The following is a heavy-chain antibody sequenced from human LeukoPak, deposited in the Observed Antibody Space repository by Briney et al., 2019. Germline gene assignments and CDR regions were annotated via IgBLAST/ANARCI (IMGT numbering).Heavy chain of an antibody. V-gene: IGHV1-18*01. CDR2: ISAYNGNT. CDR1: GYTFTSYG. CDR3: ARDGKRRGYSGYDPPTLYYYYGMDV. D-gene: IGHD5-12*01. Sequence: ASVKVSCKASGYTFTSYGISWVRQAPGQGLEWMGWISAYNGNTNYAQKLQGRVTMTTDTSTSTAYMELRSLRSDDTAVYYCARDGKRRGYSGYDPPTLYYYYGMDVWGQGTTVTVSS. J-gene: IGHJ6*02.